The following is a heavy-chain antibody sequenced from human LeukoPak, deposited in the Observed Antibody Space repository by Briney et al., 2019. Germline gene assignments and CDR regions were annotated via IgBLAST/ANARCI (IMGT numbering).Heavy chain of an antibody. D-gene: IGHD3-10*01. CDR2: ISWKSDSI. V-gene: IGHV3-9*01. CDR3: AKGRGANYYYYGMDV. J-gene: IGHJ6*02. Sequence: PGGSLRLSCAASGFTFDDYAMHWVRQAPGKGLEWVSGISWKSDSIGYADSVKGRFTISGDNAKNSLYLQMNSLRAEDTALYYCAKGRGANYYYYGMDVWGQGTTVTVSS. CDR1: GFTFDDYA.